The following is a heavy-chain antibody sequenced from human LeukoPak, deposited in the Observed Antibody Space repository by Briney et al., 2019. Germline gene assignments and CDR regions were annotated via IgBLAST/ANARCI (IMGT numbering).Heavy chain of an antibody. V-gene: IGHV3-21*01. J-gene: IGHJ3*02. CDR2: ISSSGSII. D-gene: IGHD2-2*01. CDR3: ARDLLYCSSASCSESGAFDI. CDR1: GFTFSSYS. Sequence: GGSLRLSCAASGFTFSSYSMNWVRQAPGKGLEWVSSISSSGSIIYYADSVKGRFTISRDNARNSLFLQMNSLRAEDTAVYYCARDLLYCSSASCSESGAFDIWGQGTMVTVSS.